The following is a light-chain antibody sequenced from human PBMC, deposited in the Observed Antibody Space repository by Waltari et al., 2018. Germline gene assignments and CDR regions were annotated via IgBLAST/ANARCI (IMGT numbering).Light chain of an antibody. Sequence: QSALTQPPSVSGSPGQSVTISCTGTSSDVGRYNRVSWYQQPPGTAPKRLIYEVSHQASGVPDPFSGSKSGNTSSLTISGLQAEDEADYYCSSYTSSSTRWVFGGETKLTVL. J-gene: IGLJ3*02. V-gene: IGLV2-18*02. CDR3: SSYTSSSTRWV. CDR2: EVS. CDR1: SSDVGRYNR.